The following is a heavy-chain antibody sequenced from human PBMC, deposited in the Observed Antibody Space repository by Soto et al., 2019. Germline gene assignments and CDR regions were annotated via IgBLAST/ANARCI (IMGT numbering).Heavy chain of an antibody. CDR1: GFTFSSYG. J-gene: IGHJ4*02. V-gene: IGHV3-30*18. D-gene: IGHD5-18*01. CDR3: AKDRKLYSYGSRVLTTFDY. Sequence: SLRLSCAASGFTFSSYGMTWVRQSPGKGLEWVAVIAYDGSNKYYADSVKGRFTISRDNSKNTLYLQMNSLRAEDTAVYYCAKDRKLYSYGSRVLTTFDYWGQGTLVTVSS. CDR2: IAYDGSNK.